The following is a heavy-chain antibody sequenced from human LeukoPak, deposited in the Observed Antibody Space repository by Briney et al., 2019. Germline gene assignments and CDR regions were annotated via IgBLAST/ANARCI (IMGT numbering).Heavy chain of an antibody. D-gene: IGHD3-22*01. V-gene: IGHV3-30-3*01. CDR3: ARVEYYYDSNLGAFDI. CDR1: GFTFSSYA. Sequence: GGSLRLSCAASGFTFSSYAMHWVRQAPGKGLEWVAVISYDGSNKYYADSVKGRFTISRDNSKNTLYLQMNSLRAEDTAVYYCARVEYYYDSNLGAFDIWGQGTMVTVSS. J-gene: IGHJ3*02. CDR2: ISYDGSNK.